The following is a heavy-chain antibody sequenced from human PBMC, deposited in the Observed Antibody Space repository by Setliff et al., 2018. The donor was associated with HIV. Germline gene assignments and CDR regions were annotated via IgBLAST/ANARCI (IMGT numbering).Heavy chain of an antibody. V-gene: IGHV4-34*01. CDR3: ARLMHYYDSFWVLWRENYFDS. J-gene: IGHJ4*01. CDR2: INHSGST. Sequence: KPSETMSLTCAVFGGSFTDIGGSFTDYYWIWIRQPPGKGLEWIGEINHSGSTHYNPSLKRRFSISVDTSKSQFSLKLSSVTAADTAVYYCARLMHYYDSFWVLWRENYFDSWGRGTLVTVSS. D-gene: IGHD3-22*01. CDR1: GGSFTDIGGSFTDYY.